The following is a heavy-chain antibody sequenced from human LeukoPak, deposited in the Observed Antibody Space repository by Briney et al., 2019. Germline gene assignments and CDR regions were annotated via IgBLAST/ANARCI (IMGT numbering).Heavy chain of an antibody. CDR2: TYPGGSDT. CDR1: GYSFTSYW. J-gene: IGHJ4*02. CDR3: ARLYCSGSTCYMGVGY. Sequence: GESLKISCKGSGYSFTSYWIAWVRQMPGKGLEWMGITYPGGSDTRYSPSFQGQVTISVDKSINTAYLQWSSLKASDTAMYYCARLYCSGSTCYMGVGYWGQGTLVTVSS. V-gene: IGHV5-51*01. D-gene: IGHD2-15*01.